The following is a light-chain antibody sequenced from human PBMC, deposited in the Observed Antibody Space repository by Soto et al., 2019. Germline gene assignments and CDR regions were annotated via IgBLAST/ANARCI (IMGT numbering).Light chain of an antibody. CDR1: QNINRW. CDR3: QEYHSYSWT. J-gene: IGKJ1*01. CDR2: EAS. V-gene: IGKV1-5*03. Sequence: DLQMTQSPSTLSASVKDTVTITCRASQNINRWLAWYQQKPGKAPKLLIYEASNLQSGVPSRFSGSASGTEFTLTISSLQPDDFGTYYCQEYHSYSWTFGQGTKVEIK.